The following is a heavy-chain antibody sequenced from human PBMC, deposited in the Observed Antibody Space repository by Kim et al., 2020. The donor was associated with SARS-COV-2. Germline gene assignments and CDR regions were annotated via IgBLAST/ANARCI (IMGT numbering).Heavy chain of an antibody. CDR3: ARGGSAWSLDY. CDR1: GFTSSSYG. V-gene: IGHV3-74*01. D-gene: IGHD6-19*01. J-gene: IGHJ4*02. Sequence: GGSLRLSCAASGFTSSSYGMRWVRQAPGKGLEWVSHINGDGSTTSDADSVKGRFTISRDNAKNTVHLQVSSLRGEDTGVYYCARGGSAWSLDYWGQGTLVTVSS. CDR2: INGDGSTT.